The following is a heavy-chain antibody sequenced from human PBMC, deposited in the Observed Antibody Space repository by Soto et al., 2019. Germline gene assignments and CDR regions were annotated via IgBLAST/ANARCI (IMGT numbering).Heavy chain of an antibody. D-gene: IGHD3-10*01. CDR2: ITPVFGTP. J-gene: IGHJ6*02. CDR1: GGTFSSYR. CDR3: ARDLPSLEVRSYGMDV. V-gene: IGHV1-69*06. Sequence: ASVKVSCKVSGGTFSSYRFSWVRQAPGQGLEWMGGITPVFGTPDYAQKFQGRVTVTADRSTNTAYMELSRLTSEDTAVYYCARDLPSLEVRSYGMDVWGQGTTVTVSS.